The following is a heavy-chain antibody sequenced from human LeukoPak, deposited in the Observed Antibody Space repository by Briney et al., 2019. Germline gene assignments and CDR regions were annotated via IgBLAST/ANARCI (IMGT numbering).Heavy chain of an antibody. D-gene: IGHD6-13*01. CDR3: GVLIAAAGYLDP. CDR1: GGSISSHY. J-gene: IGHJ5*02. Sequence: PSETLSLTCTVSGGSISSHYWSWIRQPPGKGLEWIGYIYYSGSTNYNPSLKSRVTISVDTSKNQFSLKLSSVTAADTAVYYCGVLIAAAGYLDPWGQGTLVTVSS. V-gene: IGHV4-59*08. CDR2: IYYSGST.